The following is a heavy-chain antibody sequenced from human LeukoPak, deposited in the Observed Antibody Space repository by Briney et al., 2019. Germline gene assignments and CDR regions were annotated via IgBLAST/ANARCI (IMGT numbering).Heavy chain of an antibody. V-gene: IGHV3-30*04. CDR2: ISYDGSNK. J-gene: IGHJ6*03. CDR3: AQSGIRWFGELYYMDV. Sequence: PGGSLRLSCAASGFTFSSYAMHWVRQAPGKGLEWVAVISYDGSNKYYADSVKGRFTISRDNSKNTLYLQMNSLRAEDTAVYYCAQSGIRWFGELYYMDVWGKGTTVTISS. D-gene: IGHD3-10*01. CDR1: GFTFSSYA.